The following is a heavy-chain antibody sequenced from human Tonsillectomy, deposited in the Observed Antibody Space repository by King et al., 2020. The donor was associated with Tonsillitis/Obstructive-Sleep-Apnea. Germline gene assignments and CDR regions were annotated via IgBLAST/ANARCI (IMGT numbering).Heavy chain of an antibody. CDR1: GFTFSSYW. CDR2: TNSDGSST. V-gene: IGHV3-74*01. J-gene: IGHJ3*02. Sequence: VQLVESGGGLVQPGGSLRLSCAASGFTFSSYWMHWVRQAPGKGLVWVSRTNSDGSSTSHADSVRGRFTISRVHAKNTLYLQMNSLRAEDTAVYYCARDIFADAFDIWGQGTMVTVSS. D-gene: IGHD3-3*02. CDR3: ARDIFADAFDI.